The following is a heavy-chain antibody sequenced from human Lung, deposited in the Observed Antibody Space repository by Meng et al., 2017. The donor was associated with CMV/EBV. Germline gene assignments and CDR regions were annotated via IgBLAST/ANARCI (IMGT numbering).Heavy chain of an antibody. CDR3: ARVKRYCTGGTCSSTGYYGMDV. D-gene: IGHD2-15*01. J-gene: IGHJ6*02. CDR2: INPKSGGT. CDR1: GYNFTAYY. V-gene: IGHV1-2*02. Sequence: ASVKVSXKASGYNFTAYYIHWVRQAPGQGLEWMGWINPKSGGTNYAQKFQGRITMTGDTSITTAYMELSRLRSDDMAVYHCARVKRYCTGGTCSSTGYYGMDVWGQGTTVTVSS.